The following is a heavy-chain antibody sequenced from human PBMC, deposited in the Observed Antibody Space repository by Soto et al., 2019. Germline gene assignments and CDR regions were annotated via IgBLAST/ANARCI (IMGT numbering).Heavy chain of an antibody. CDR3: ARDGAVADNRNFDY. Sequence: GASVKVSCKASGYTFTRYAMHWVRQAPGQRLEWMGWINAGNGNTKYSQKFQGRVTITRDTSASTAYMELSSLRSEDTAVYYCARDGAVADNRNFDYWGQGILVTVSS. V-gene: IGHV1-3*01. J-gene: IGHJ4*02. CDR2: INAGNGNT. D-gene: IGHD6-19*01. CDR1: GYTFTRYA.